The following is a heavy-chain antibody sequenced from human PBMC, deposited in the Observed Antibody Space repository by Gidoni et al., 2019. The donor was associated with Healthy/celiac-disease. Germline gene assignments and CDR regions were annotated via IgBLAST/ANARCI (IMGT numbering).Heavy chain of an antibody. CDR3: AREASSSWYGNEYFQH. V-gene: IGHV4-59*01. CDR1: GGSISSYY. CDR2: IYYSGRT. J-gene: IGHJ1*01. D-gene: IGHD6-13*01. Sequence: QVQLQESGPGLVKPSETLSLTCPVSGGSISSYYWSWIRQPPGKGLEWIGYIYYSGRTNYNPSLKSRVTISVDTSKNQFSLKLSSVTAADTAVYYCAREASSSWYGNEYFQHWGQGTLVTVSS.